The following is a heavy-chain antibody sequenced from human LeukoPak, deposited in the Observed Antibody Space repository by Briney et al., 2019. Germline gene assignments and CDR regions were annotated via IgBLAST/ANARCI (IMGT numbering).Heavy chain of an antibody. CDR2: IRQDGDTK. Sequence: GGSLRLSCAASGFPFNAYWMTWVRQAPGKGLEWVANIRQDGDTKYYVDSVKGRFTISRDNAMNSLYPQMNSLRAEDTAVYYCARDRVAVAVPGPYYYYYGMDVWGQGTTVTVSS. D-gene: IGHD6-19*01. J-gene: IGHJ6*02. CDR1: GFPFNAYW. V-gene: IGHV3-7*01. CDR3: ARDRVAVAVPGPYYYYYGMDV.